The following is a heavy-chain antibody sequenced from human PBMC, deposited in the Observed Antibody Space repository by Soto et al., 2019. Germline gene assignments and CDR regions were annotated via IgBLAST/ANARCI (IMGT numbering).Heavy chain of an antibody. Sequence: GGSLRLSCAASGFTFRSSAVSWVRQAPGKGLQWVSAISPSGNYTYYSDSVKGRFAISRDNSKSTLYLQMSGLIAEDTAVYYCAKGRPYFDYWGLGTLVTVSS. CDR3: AKGRPYFDY. J-gene: IGHJ4*02. CDR2: ISPSGNYT. CDR1: GFTFRSSA. V-gene: IGHV3-23*01.